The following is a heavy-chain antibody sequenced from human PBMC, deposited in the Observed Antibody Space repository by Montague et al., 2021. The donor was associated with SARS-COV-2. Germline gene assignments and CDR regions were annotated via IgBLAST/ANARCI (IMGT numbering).Heavy chain of an antibody. CDR1: GFYFSYA. CDR3: ARESGSFHDGGYFDY. V-gene: IGHV3-30*04. J-gene: IGHJ4*02. D-gene: IGHD1-26*01. Sequence: SLRLSCEASGFYFSYAMHWVRQAPGKGLEWVALISNDGSNKHYAGSVKGRFTISRDNSKSTLYLQMNSLRTEDTAVYYCARESGSFHDGGYFDYWGQGSLVTVSS. CDR2: ISNDGSNK.